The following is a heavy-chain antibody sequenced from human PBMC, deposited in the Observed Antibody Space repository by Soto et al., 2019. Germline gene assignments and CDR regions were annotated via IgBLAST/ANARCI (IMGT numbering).Heavy chain of an antibody. CDR2: FSHSGST. CDR3: ARVIAATDTISVWFDP. Sequence: PSETLSLTCTVSGGSISSGGYYWSWIRQHPGKGLEWIGYFSHSGSTYYNPSLKSRVTISVDRSKNQFSLKLNSVTAADTAVYYCARVIAATDTISVWFDPWGQGTLVTVSS. J-gene: IGHJ5*02. D-gene: IGHD6-13*01. V-gene: IGHV4-30-2*01. CDR1: GGSISSGGYY.